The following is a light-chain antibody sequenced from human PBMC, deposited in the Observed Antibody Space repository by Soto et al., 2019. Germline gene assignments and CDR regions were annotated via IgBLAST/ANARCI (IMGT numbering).Light chain of an antibody. CDR3: KRDGCSLQR. CDR1: QSVGSSY. CDR2: GAS. Sequence: FTQSPGTLSLSPEERATLSCRASQSVGSSYLAWYQQRPGQAPRLLIYGASSRATGIPDRFSGSGSGTDLTLAISILEAEDCAGDYCKRDGCSLQRFGQGTKVDIK. V-gene: IGKV3-20*01. J-gene: IGKJ1*01.